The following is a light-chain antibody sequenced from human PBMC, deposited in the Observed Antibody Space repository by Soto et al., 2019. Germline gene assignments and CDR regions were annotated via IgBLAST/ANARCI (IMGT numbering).Light chain of an antibody. V-gene: IGKV3-15*01. Sequence: EIVLTQSPATLSVSPGERATLSCRASQSVSVNLAWYQQKPGQAPRLLIYRASTRATDIPARFSGSGSGTELTFTISSLQSEDFAVYYCQQYHKWPITFGQGTRLEIK. CDR2: RAS. J-gene: IGKJ5*01. CDR1: QSVSVN. CDR3: QQYHKWPIT.